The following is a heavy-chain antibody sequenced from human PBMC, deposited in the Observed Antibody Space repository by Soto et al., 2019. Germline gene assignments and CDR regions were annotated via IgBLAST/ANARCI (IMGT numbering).Heavy chain of an antibody. Sequence: QVPLVQSGAEVKKPGASVKVSYVASGYTFTDHYIHWVRQAPGQGLEWMGWINPHSGDTIYAQKFQGRVTLTRDTSISTAYMELSRLRSDDTAVYYCARGRTVNFYGMDVWGQGTTVTVS. CDR1: GYTFTDHY. CDR3: ARGRTVNFYGMDV. V-gene: IGHV1-2*02. J-gene: IGHJ6*02. CDR2: INPHSGDT. D-gene: IGHD4-17*01.